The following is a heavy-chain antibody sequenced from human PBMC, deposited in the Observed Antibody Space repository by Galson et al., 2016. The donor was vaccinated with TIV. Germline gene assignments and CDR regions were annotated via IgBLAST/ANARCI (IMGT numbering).Heavy chain of an antibody. CDR3: ARISGYYDSSGHYIPRSFDY. D-gene: IGHD3-22*01. CDR1: GFSLNTYGMC. J-gene: IGHJ4*02. CDR2: IDWDDGK. V-gene: IGHV2-70*11. Sequence: PALVKTTQTLTLTCTLSGFSLNTYGMCVNWIRQPPGKALEGLARIDWDDGKSYSPSLKTRLTISKDTPKNQVVLTMTNMDPVDTATYYCARISGYYDSSGHYIPRSFDYWGQGALVTVSS.